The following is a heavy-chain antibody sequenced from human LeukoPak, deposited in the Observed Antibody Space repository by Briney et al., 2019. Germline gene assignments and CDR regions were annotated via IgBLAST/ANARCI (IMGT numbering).Heavy chain of an antibody. CDR2: IYYSGTT. Sequence: SETLSLTCTVSGGSISSGFYYWSWIRQPPGKGLEWIGSIYYSGTTYCNPSLKSRVTISVDTSRNQFSLKLSSVTAADTAVYYCARLTGYRIESAFDIWGQGTMVTVSS. CDR1: GGSISSGFYY. V-gene: IGHV4-39*07. D-gene: IGHD3-9*01. J-gene: IGHJ3*02. CDR3: ARLTGYRIESAFDI.